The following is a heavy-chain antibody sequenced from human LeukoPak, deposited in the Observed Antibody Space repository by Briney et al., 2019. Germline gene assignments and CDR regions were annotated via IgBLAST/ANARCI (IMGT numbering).Heavy chain of an antibody. Sequence: SETLSLTCTVSGGSISSSSYYWGWIRQPPGKGLEWIGSIYYSGSTYYNPSLKSRVTISVDTSKNQFSLKLSSVTAADTAVYYCAKGSGQDHFDYWGQGTLVTASS. CDR3: AKGSGQDHFDY. D-gene: IGHD3-10*01. J-gene: IGHJ4*02. V-gene: IGHV4-39*07. CDR2: IYYSGST. CDR1: GGSISSSSYY.